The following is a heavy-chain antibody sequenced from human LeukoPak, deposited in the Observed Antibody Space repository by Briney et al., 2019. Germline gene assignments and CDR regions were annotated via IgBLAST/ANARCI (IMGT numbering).Heavy chain of an antibody. V-gene: IGHV3-66*01. Sequence: GGSLRLSCTASGFNVGSYFMSWVRQAPGKGLEWVSVIYIGEVTYYADSVRDRFIISRDTSKNTLYLQMNSLRAEDTAVYHCGRGDYHNYYMDVWGKGTTVTISS. J-gene: IGHJ6*03. CDR2: IYIGEVT. D-gene: IGHD5-24*01. CDR1: GFNVGSYF. CDR3: GRGDYHNYYMDV.